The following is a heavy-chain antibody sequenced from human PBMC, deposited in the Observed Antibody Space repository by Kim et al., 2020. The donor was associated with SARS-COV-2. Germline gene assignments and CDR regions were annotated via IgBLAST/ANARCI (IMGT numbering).Heavy chain of an antibody. CDR1: GGTFSSYA. CDR3: AREMYYDILTGIPRGTAPYYYYGMDV. Sequence: SVKVSCKASGGTFSSYAISWVRQAPGQGLEWMGGIIPIFGTANYAQKFQGRVTITADESTSTAYMELSSLRSEDTAVYYCAREMYYDILTGIPRGTAPYYYYGMDVWGQGTTVTVSS. J-gene: IGHJ6*02. D-gene: IGHD3-9*01. CDR2: IIPIFGTA. V-gene: IGHV1-69*13.